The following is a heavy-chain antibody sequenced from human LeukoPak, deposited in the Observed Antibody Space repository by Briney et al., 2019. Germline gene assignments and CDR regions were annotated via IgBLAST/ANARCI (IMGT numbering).Heavy chain of an antibody. D-gene: IGHD4-23*01. CDR3: ARGQRVGYGGHAWNY. CDR2: MNPNSGNT. V-gene: IGHV1-8*01. CDR1: GYTFTSYD. Sequence: ASVKVSCKAFGYTFTSYDINWVRQAPGQGLEWMGWMNPNSGNTGYAQKFQGRVTMTRNTSISTAYMELSSLRSEDTAVYYCARGQRVGYGGHAWNYWGQGTLVTVSS. J-gene: IGHJ4*02.